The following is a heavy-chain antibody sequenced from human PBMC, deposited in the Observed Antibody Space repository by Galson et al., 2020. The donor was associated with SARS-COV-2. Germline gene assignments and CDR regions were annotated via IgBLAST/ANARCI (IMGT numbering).Heavy chain of an antibody. Sequence: SVKVYCKASGGIFSSYAISWVRQAPGQGLEWMGGIIPIFGTANYAQKFQGRVTITADESTSTAYMELSSLRSEDTAVYYCARGLYDSSGSITAYYFDYWGQGTLVTVSS. V-gene: IGHV1-69*13. CDR3: ARGLYDSSGSITAYYFDY. D-gene: IGHD3-22*01. J-gene: IGHJ4*02. CDR1: GGIFSSYA. CDR2: IIPIFGTA.